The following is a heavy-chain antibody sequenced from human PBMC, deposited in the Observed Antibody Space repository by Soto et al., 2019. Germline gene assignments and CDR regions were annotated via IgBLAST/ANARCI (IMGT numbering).Heavy chain of an antibody. D-gene: IGHD3-22*01. Sequence: GGSVRLSCAASGFTFSSYAMHWVRQAPGKGLEWVAVISYDGSNKYYADSVKGRFTISRDNSKNTLYLQMNSLRAEDTAVYYCARDLYSSGYLDYWGQGTLVTVSS. V-gene: IGHV3-30-3*01. CDR1: GFTFSSYA. CDR2: ISYDGSNK. J-gene: IGHJ4*02. CDR3: ARDLYSSGYLDY.